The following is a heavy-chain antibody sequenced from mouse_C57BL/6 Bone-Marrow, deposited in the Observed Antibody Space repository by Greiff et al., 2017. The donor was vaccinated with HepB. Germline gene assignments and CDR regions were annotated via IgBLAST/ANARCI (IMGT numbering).Heavy chain of an antibody. CDR3: TRPIYYDYEKGAY. CDR2: IRNKANNHAT. D-gene: IGHD2-4*01. Sequence: EVKLMESGGGLVQPGGSMKLSCAASGFTFSDAWMDWVRQSPEKGLEWVAEIRNKANNHATYYAESVKGRFTISRDDSKSSVYLQMNSLRAEDTGIYYCTRPIYYDYEKGAYWGQGTLVTVSA. V-gene: IGHV6-6*01. CDR1: GFTFSDAW. J-gene: IGHJ3*01.